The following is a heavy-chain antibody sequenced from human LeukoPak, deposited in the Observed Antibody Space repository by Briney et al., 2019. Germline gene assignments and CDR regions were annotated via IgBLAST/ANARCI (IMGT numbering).Heavy chain of an antibody. Sequence: TSETLSLTCTVSGGSISSSSYCWGWIRQPPGKGLEWIGSIYYSGSTYYNPSLKSRVTISVDTSKNQFSLKLSSVTAADTAVYYCARAQSFRDWISFYYYYYMDVWGKGTTVTVSS. J-gene: IGHJ6*03. CDR1: GGSISSSSYC. CDR2: IYYSGST. D-gene: IGHD3/OR15-3a*01. V-gene: IGHV4-39*07. CDR3: ARAQSFRDWISFYYYYYMDV.